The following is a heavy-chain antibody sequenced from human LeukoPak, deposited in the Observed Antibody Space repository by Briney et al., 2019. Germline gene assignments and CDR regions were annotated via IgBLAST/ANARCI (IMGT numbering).Heavy chain of an antibody. CDR1: GGFTTGYY. CDR2: IYSSGTA. CDR3: ARISKDYRGSGAFAI. J-gene: IGHJ3*02. D-gene: IGHD4-11*01. V-gene: IGHV4-59*07. Sequence: SDTLSLTCTVSGGFTTGYYWIWIRQPPGKGLQWIAYIYSSGTATYNPSLKSRVSISINTSKNQFSLNLNSITAADTAVYYCARISKDYRGSGAFAIWGQGTLVTVSS.